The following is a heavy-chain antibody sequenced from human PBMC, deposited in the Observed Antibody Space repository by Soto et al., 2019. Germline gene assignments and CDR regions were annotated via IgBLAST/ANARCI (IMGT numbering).Heavy chain of an antibody. CDR1: GFAFSGYG. CDR3: AREGFCSSGGCSGAMDV. V-gene: IGHV3-33*01. CDR2: IWFDGSDA. J-gene: IGHJ6*02. Sequence: GGSLRLSCAASGFAFSGYGMHWVRQAPGKGLEWVAFIWFDGSDALYSDSVKGRFTISRDNSKNTLFLQLNSLRGDDTAVYYCAREGFCSSGGCSGAMDVWGHGTTVTVSS. D-gene: IGHD2-15*01.